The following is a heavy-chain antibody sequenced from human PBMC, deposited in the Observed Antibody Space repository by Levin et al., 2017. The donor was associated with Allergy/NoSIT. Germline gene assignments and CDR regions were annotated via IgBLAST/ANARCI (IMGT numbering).Heavy chain of an antibody. D-gene: IGHD3-22*01. Sequence: SQTLSLTCAVYGGSFPNSYWSWIRQAPVKGLEWIGEINHSGSTNYNPSLKSRVTIAVDTSKNHFSLKLNSVTAADTAVYYCASGAPVDYYDRSGFYYPCDHWGQGTLVTVSS. CDR2: INHSGST. CDR1: GGSFPNSY. V-gene: IGHV4-34*01. J-gene: IGHJ4*02. CDR3: ASGAPVDYYDRSGFYYPCDH.